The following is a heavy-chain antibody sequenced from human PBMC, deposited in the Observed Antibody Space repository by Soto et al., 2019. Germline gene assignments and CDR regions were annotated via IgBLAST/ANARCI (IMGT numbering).Heavy chain of an antibody. J-gene: IGHJ4*02. V-gene: IGHV4-4*02. Sequence: QVQLQESGPGLVKPSGTLSLTCAVSGGSISSSNWWSWVRQPPGKGLEWIGEIYHSGSTNYNPSLKSRVTISVDKSKNQFALKLSSVTAADTAVYYCARDPSGGSYAYYFDYWGQGTLVTVSS. CDR2: IYHSGST. CDR3: ARDPSGGSYAYYFDY. D-gene: IGHD1-26*01. CDR1: GGSISSSNW.